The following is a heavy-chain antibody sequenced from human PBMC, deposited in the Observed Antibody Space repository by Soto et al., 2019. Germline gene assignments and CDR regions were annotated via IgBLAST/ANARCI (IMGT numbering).Heavy chain of an antibody. V-gene: IGHV3-23*01. D-gene: IGHD6-6*01. CDR2: ISGSGDTT. Sequence: EVQLLESGGTLVQPGGSLRLSCAASGFTFSSYAINWVRQAPGKGLEWVSVISGSGDTTYYADSLKGRFTISRDNSKSTLFLQMNSLRAEDTAVYYCAKGRSIAARPDVFDYWGQGTLVTVSS. J-gene: IGHJ4*02. CDR3: AKGRSIAARPDVFDY. CDR1: GFTFSSYA.